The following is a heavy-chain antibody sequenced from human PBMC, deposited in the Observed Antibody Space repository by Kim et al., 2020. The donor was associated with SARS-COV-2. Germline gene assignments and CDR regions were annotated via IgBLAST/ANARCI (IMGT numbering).Heavy chain of an antibody. CDR3: AKGLFVTQGYFDY. Sequence: ASVKVSCKASGYTFTGYYMHWVRQAPGQGLEWMGWINPNSGGTNYAQKFQGRVTMTRDTSISTAYMELSRLRSDDTAVYYCAKGLFVTQGYFDYWGQGTLVTVSS. J-gene: IGHJ4*02. V-gene: IGHV1-2*02. D-gene: IGHD3-16*02. CDR1: GYTFTGYY. CDR2: INPNSGGT.